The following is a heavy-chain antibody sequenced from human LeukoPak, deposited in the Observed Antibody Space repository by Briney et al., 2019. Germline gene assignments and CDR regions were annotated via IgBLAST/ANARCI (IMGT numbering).Heavy chain of an antibody. V-gene: IGHV4-59*12. J-gene: IGHJ6*02. D-gene: IGHD3-10*01. CDR3: ARDMVRGVIGGMDV. CDR1: GGSISEYY. Sequence: PSETLSLTCTVSGGSISEYYWSWIRQPPGKGLEWIGYIYDSGSTNYNPSLKSRLTISVDTSKNQFSLKLSSVTAADTAVYYCARDMVRGVIGGMDVWGQGTTVTVSS. CDR2: IYDSGST.